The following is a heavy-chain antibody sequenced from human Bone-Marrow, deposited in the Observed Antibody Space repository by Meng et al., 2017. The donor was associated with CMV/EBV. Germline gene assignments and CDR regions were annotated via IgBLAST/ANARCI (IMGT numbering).Heavy chain of an antibody. CDR2: IYYSGGT. J-gene: IGHJ6*02. V-gene: IGHV4-30-4*08. Sequence: SETLSLTCTVSGGSISSGDYYWSWIRQPPGKGLEWIGYIYYSGGTDYNPSLKSRVTISVDTSKNQFSLKLSSVTAADTAVYYCARDPHKTGYSSGMDVWGQGTTVTVSS. CDR1: GGSISSGDYY. D-gene: IGHD6-19*01. CDR3: ARDPHKTGYSSGMDV.